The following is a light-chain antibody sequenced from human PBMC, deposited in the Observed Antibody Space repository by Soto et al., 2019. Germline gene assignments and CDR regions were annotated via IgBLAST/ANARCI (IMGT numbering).Light chain of an antibody. J-gene: IGKJ1*01. CDR3: HQYGSSPWT. CDR1: ESVASNY. Sequence: EIVLTQSPGTLSLSPGERATLSCRASESVASNYIAWYQHKPGQAPRLLFFGASNRATGIPDRFSGSGSGTDFTLTISRLEPEDFAVYYCHQYGSSPWTLGQGTKVDIK. V-gene: IGKV3-20*01. CDR2: GAS.